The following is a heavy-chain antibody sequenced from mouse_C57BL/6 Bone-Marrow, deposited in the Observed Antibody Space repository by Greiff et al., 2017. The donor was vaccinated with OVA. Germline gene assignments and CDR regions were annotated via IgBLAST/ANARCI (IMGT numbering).Heavy chain of an antibody. CDR3: VRDDFYYYGSSYSYAMDY. V-gene: IGHV10-3*01. CDR2: IRSKSSNYAT. CDR1: GFTFNTYA. J-gene: IGHJ4*01. Sequence: EVKLMESGGGLVQPKGSLKLSCAASGFTFNTYAMHWVRQAPGKGLEWVARIRSKSSNYATYYADSVKDRFTISRDDSQSMLYLQMNNLKTEDTAMYYCVRDDFYYYGSSYSYAMDYWGQGTSVTVSS. D-gene: IGHD1-1*01.